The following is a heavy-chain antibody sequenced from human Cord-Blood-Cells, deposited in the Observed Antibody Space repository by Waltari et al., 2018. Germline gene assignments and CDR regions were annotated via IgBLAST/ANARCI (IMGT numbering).Heavy chain of an antibody. V-gene: IGHV3-48*03. Sequence: EVQLVESGGGLVQPGGSLRLSCAPSGFTFSSYDMHWVRQAPGKGLEWVSYISSSGSTIYYADSVKGRFTISRDNAKNSLYLQMNSLRAEDTAVYYCARGCSGGSCYFDYWGQGTLVTVSS. CDR3: ARGCSGGSCYFDY. D-gene: IGHD2-15*01. CDR2: ISSSGSTI. J-gene: IGHJ4*02. CDR1: GFTFSSYD.